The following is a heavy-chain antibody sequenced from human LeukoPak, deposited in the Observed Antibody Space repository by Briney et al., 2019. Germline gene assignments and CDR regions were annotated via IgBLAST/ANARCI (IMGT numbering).Heavy chain of an antibody. Sequence: PSETLSLTCTVSGGSISSYYWSWIRQPPGKGLEWIGYIYYSGSTNYNPSLKSRVTISVDTSKNQFSLKLSSVTAADTAMYYCAREPDYDSSGSDAFDIRGQGTMVTVSS. D-gene: IGHD3-22*01. CDR1: GGSISSYY. V-gene: IGHV4-59*01. CDR2: IYYSGST. CDR3: AREPDYDSSGSDAFDI. J-gene: IGHJ3*02.